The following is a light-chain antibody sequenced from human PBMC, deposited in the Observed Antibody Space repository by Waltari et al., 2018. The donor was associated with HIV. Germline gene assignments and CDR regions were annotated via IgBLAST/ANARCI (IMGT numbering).Light chain of an antibody. CDR1: SSDVGGYNY. V-gene: IGLV2-14*01. CDR2: EVS. CDR3: SSYTRSSTLV. Sequence: QSALTQPASVSGSPGQSITISCTGTSSDVGGYNYVSWYQQHPDNAPKLMIYEVSNRPSGVSNRFSGSKSGNRASLTISGLQAEDEADYYCSSYTRSSTLVFGGGTKLTVL. J-gene: IGLJ3*02.